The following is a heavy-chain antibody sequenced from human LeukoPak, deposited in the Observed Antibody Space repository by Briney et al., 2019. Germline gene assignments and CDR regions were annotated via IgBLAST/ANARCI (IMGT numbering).Heavy chain of an antibody. Sequence: SETLSLTCTVSGGSISSYYWSWIRQPPGKGLEWIGCIYYSGSTNYNPSLKSRVTISVDTSKNQFSLKLSSVTAADTAVYYCARHKGGYGSGSIDYWGQGTLVTVSS. CDR3: ARHKGGYGSGSIDY. CDR2: IYYSGST. J-gene: IGHJ4*02. V-gene: IGHV4-59*08. CDR1: GGSISSYY. D-gene: IGHD3-10*01.